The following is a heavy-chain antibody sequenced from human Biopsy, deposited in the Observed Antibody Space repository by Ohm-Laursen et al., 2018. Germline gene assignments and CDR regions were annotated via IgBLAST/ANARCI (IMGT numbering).Heavy chain of an antibody. CDR3: ATKLTGYFHH. CDR1: GYTFTAFS. D-gene: IGHD3-9*01. CDR2: INPKSGDT. V-gene: IGHV1-2*02. J-gene: IGHJ1*01. Sequence: ASVKVSCKPSGYTFTAFSVHWLRQAPGQGLEWMGWINPKSGDTDYPQNFQGRVSMTRDTSISTAYMDLSRLRSDDTAVYYCATKLTGYFHHWGQGTLVIVSS.